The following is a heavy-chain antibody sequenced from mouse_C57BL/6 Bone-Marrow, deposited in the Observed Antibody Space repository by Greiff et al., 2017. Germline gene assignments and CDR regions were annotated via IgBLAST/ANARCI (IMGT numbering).Heavy chain of an antibody. CDR3: ARRATVEYFDV. CDR2: INPGSGGT. CDR1: GYAFTNYL. D-gene: IGHD1-1*01. Sequence: QVQLKQSGAELVRPGTSVKVSCKASGYAFTNYLIEWVKQRPGQGLEWIGVINPGSGGTNYNEKFKGKATLTADKSSSTAYMQLSSLTSEDSAVYFCARRATVEYFDVWGTGTTVTVSS. J-gene: IGHJ1*03. V-gene: IGHV1-54*01.